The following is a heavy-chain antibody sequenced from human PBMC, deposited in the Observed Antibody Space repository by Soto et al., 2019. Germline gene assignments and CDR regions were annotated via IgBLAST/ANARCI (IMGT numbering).Heavy chain of an antibody. CDR1: GGSFSGYY. J-gene: IGHJ4*02. D-gene: IGHD3-3*01. CDR2: INHSGST. V-gene: IGHV4-34*01. Sequence: SETLSLTCAVYGGSFSGYYWSWIRQPPGKGLEWIGEINHSGSTNYNPSLKSRVTISVDTSKNQFSLKLSSVTAADTAVYYCARGPDFWSGYYFGENFDYWGQGTLVTVSS. CDR3: ARGPDFWSGYYFGENFDY.